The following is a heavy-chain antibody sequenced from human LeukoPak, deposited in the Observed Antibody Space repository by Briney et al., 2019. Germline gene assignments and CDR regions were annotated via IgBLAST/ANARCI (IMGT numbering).Heavy chain of an antibody. CDR3: AGVRGVNYGAV. J-gene: IGHJ4*02. D-gene: IGHD3-10*01. CDR1: GGSISSGSYY. Sequence: SETLSLTCTVSGGSISSGSYYWGSITNPFYWSWIRQPAGKGLEWIGRIYTSENTDYNPSLKGRVTISLDTSKNQFSLKPSSVTAADTAVYYCAGVRGVNYGAVWGRGTLVTVSS. V-gene: IGHV4-61*02. CDR2: IYTSENT.